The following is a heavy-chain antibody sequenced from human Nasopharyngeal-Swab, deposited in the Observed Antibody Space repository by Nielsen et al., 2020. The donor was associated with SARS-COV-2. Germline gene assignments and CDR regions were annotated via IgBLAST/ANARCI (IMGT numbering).Heavy chain of an antibody. Sequence: GGSLRLSCAASGFTFSKFYMSWVRQAPGKGLEWLPNIKQDGSGSYYVDSVKGRFTISRDDANNSLYLQMNSLRAGDTGVYYCARGGSSFPFDYWGPGTLVTVSS. CDR3: ARGGSSFPFDY. CDR1: GFTFSKFY. J-gene: IGHJ4*02. CDR2: IKQDGSGS. V-gene: IGHV3-7*01. D-gene: IGHD6-13*01.